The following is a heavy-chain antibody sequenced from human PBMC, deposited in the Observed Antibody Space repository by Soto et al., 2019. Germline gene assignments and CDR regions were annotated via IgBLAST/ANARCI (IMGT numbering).Heavy chain of an antibody. CDR2: ISWDGDST. V-gene: IGHV3-43*01. J-gene: IGHJ6*02. Sequence: GGSLRLSCAASGFTFDDYTMHWVRQAPGKGLEWVSLISWDGDSTYYADSVKGRFTISRDNSKNSLYLQMNSLRTEDTALYYCAKGLGFLEWLNYGMDVWGQGTTVTVSS. D-gene: IGHD3-3*01. CDR1: GFTFDDYT. CDR3: AKGLGFLEWLNYGMDV.